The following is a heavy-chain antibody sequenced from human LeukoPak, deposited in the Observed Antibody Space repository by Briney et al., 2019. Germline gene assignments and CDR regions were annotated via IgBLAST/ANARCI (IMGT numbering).Heavy chain of an antibody. CDR1: GGSISSYY. Sequence: SETLSLTCTVSGGSISSYYWSWIRQPPGKGLEWIGYIYYSGSTNYNPSLKSRVTISVDTSKNQFSLKLSSVTAADTAVYYCARTDYYDSSGYYFDYWGQGTLVTVSS. CDR2: IYYSGST. J-gene: IGHJ4*02. D-gene: IGHD3-22*01. V-gene: IGHV4-59*12. CDR3: ARTDYYDSSGYYFDY.